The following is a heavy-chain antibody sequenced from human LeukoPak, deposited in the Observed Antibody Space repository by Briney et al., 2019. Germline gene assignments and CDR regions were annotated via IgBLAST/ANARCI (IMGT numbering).Heavy chain of an antibody. CDR2: LYPGGST. CDR1: GLTVSSSY. CDR3: ARDPRSGSYSGMDV. V-gene: IGHV3-66*01. D-gene: IGHD1-26*01. J-gene: IGHJ6*02. Sequence: PGGSLRLSCAASGLTVSSSYMSWFRQAPGKGLEWVSVLYPGGSTYYADSVTDRFSISRDNSKNTLYLQMNSLRAEDTAVYYCARDPRSGSYSGMDVRGQGTTVTVSS.